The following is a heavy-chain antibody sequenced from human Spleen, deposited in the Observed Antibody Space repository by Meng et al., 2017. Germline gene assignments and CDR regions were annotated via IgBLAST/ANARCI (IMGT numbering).Heavy chain of an antibody. D-gene: IGHD6-13*01. V-gene: IGHV4-34*01. CDR3: ARGRVRGIAGDY. CDR1: GGSFSGYY. J-gene: IGHJ4*02. Sequence: VPLQQWGAGLLKPSETLSLTCAVYGGSFSGYYWSWIRQPPGKGLEWIGEINHSGNTNYNPSLKSRVTISVDTSKNQFSLKLSSVTAADTAVYYCARGRVRGIAGDYWGQGTLVTVFS. CDR2: INHSGNT.